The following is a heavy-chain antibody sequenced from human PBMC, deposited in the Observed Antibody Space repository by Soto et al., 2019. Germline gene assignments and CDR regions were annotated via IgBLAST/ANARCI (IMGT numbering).Heavy chain of an antibody. J-gene: IGHJ4*02. CDR3: GTDFPNIVATSGYYFDY. CDR2: FDPEDGET. V-gene: IGHV1-24*01. D-gene: IGHD5-12*01. CDR1: GYTLTELS. Sequence: ASVKVSCKVSGYTLTELSMHWVRQAPGKGLEWMGGFDPEDGETIYAQKFQGRVTMNEDTSTDTAYRELSSLRYEDKAGYYCGTDFPNIVATSGYYFDYWGQGTLVTVSS.